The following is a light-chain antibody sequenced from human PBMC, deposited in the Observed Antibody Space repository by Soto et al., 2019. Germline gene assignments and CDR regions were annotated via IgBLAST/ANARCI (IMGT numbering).Light chain of an antibody. Sequence: EIVLTQSPATLSLSPGERGTPSCRASQRVSSCLAWCLHRPGQPPRLLIYDASNRATGIPARFSGRGSGTDFTLTISRLEPEDFAVYYCQQRCNWPSGTFGPGTKVEIK. CDR1: QRVSSC. J-gene: IGKJ1*01. V-gene: IGKV3-11*01. CDR3: QQRCNWPSGT. CDR2: DAS.